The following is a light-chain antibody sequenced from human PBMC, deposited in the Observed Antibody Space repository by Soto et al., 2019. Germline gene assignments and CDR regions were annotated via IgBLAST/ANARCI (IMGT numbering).Light chain of an antibody. V-gene: IGLV1-40*01. Sequence: QSVLTQPPSVSGARGQRVTISCTGSSSNIGAGDDVHWYQQLPRTAPKLLIYSNTNRPSGVPDRFSGSKSGTSVSLAITGLQAEDEADYYCQSYDSSLSGSRVFGGGTKLTVL. J-gene: IGLJ2*01. CDR1: SSNIGAGDD. CDR2: SNT. CDR3: QSYDSSLSGSRV.